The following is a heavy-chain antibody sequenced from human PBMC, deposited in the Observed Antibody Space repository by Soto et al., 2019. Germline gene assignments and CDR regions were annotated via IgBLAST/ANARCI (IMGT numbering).Heavy chain of an antibody. CDR3: ARPGYYDSSGYKRGNAFDI. Sequence: QVQLVQSGAEVKKPGASVKVSCKASGYTFTSYGIIWVRQAPGQGLEWMGWISAYNGNTNYAQKLQGRVTMTTATTXXXANXELRSLRSDDTAVYYCARPGYYDSSGYKRGNAFDIWGQGTMVTVSS. CDR2: ISAYNGNT. D-gene: IGHD3-22*01. CDR1: GYTFTSYG. V-gene: IGHV1-18*01. J-gene: IGHJ3*02.